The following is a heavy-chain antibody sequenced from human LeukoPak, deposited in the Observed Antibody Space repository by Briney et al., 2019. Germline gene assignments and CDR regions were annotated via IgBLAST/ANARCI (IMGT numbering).Heavy chain of an antibody. J-gene: IGHJ4*01. CDR1: GGPITSGVW. CDR3: AREYRDGGFYYGYYFDY. D-gene: IGHD3-22*01. Sequence: PSETLSLTCGVSGGPITSGVWWSWVRQPPGKGLEWIGEIYHGGGSNYNASLRSRVAISVDKSKNLFSLQLNSVTAADTAVYYCAREYRDGGFYYGYYFDYWGPGILVTVSS. V-gene: IGHV4-4*02. CDR2: IYHGGGS.